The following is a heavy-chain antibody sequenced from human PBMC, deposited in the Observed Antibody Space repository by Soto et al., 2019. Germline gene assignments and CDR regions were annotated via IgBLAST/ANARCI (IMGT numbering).Heavy chain of an antibody. V-gene: IGHV2-5*02. CDR1: GFSLSTSGVG. CDR2: IYWDDDK. CDR3: AHSLYDYVWGTNWFDP. D-gene: IGHD3-16*01. J-gene: IGHJ5*02. Sequence: QITLKESGPTLVKPTQTLTLTCTFSGFSLSTSGVGVGWIRQPPGNALEWLALIYWDDDKRYSPSLKSRLTITKDTSKNQVVLTMTNMDPVDTATYYCAHSLYDYVWGTNWFDPWGQGTLVTVSS.